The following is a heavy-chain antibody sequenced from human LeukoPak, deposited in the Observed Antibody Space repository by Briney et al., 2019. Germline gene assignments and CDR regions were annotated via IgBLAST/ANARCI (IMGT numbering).Heavy chain of an antibody. CDR2: ISSISSTI. J-gene: IGHJ6*02. D-gene: IGHD5-24*01. Sequence: GGSLRLSCVASGFTFSSYAMSWVRQAPGKGLEWVSYISSISSTIYYADSVRGRFTISRDNAKNSLYLQMNSLGDEDTAVYYCAREGDQGDGYNYYYYGMDVWGQGTTVTVSS. CDR3: AREGDQGDGYNYYYYGMDV. V-gene: IGHV3-48*02. CDR1: GFTFSSYA.